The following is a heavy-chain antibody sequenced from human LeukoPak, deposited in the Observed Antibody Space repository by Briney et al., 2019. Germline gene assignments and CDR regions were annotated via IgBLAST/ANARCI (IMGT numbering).Heavy chain of an antibody. D-gene: IGHD3-10*01. V-gene: IGHV3-33*01. CDR3: AREIFGTGSYPEY. CDR1: GFTFSTYA. CDR2: IWHDASNT. Sequence: GGSLRLSCAASGFTFSTYAMHWVRQAPGKGLEWVALIWHDASNTFYTDSVKGRFTISRDNSKNTVYLQMNSLGGEDTAVYYCAREIFGTGSYPEYGGQGTLVTVSS. J-gene: IGHJ4*02.